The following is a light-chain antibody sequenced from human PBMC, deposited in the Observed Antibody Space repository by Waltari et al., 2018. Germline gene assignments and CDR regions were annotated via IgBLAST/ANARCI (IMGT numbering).Light chain of an antibody. CDR2: WVF. CDR3: MQGTRWPYT. J-gene: IGKJ2*01. V-gene: IGKV2-30*02. CDR1: QSFVPVDVTTY. Sequence: VMLKSPVPLSVTLGQAASISYKPGQSFVPVDVTTYLTWFHQRPGQSPRRLIYWVFNRDSGVPDRFSGSGSGTDFTLRISRVEAEDVGVYYCMQGTRWPYTFGQGTQLDIK.